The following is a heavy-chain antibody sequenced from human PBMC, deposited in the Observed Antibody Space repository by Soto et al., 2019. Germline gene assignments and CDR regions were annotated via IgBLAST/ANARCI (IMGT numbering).Heavy chain of an antibody. D-gene: IGHD3-22*01. CDR1: GYSFTSHF. CDR2: INTGNGNT. CDR3: ARDRYYYYDTSGYYLY. J-gene: IGHJ4*02. Sequence: QVQLVQSGAEVKKPGASMKVSCRTSGYSFTSHFIHWVRQAPGQRLEWMGWINTGNGNTRYSENLEGRVTITRATSASTVYMELSSLRSEDTAVYYCARDRYYYYDTSGYYLYWGQGTLVTVSS. V-gene: IGHV1-3*04.